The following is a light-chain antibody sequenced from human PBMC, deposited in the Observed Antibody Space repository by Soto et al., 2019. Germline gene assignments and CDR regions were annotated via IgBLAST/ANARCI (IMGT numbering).Light chain of an antibody. CDR3: QQSYSTPPT. Sequence: DIQLTQSPSFLSASVGDRVTITCRASQDISTFLAWYQQKSGNAPNLLIYDASTLQSGVPSRFSGSGSGTEFTLTISSLQPEDFATYYCQQSYSTPPTFGQGTLLEIK. CDR2: DAS. V-gene: IGKV1-9*01. J-gene: IGKJ5*01. CDR1: QDISTF.